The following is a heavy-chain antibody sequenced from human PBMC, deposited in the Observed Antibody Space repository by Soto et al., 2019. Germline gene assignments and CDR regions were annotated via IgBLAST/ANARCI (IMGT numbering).Heavy chain of an antibody. CDR1: GFTVSSDY. CDR2: IYSGGST. Sequence: EVQLVESGGGLIQPGGSLRLSCAASGFTVSSDYMSWVCQAPGKGLEWVSVIYSGGSTYYADSVKGRFTISRDNSKNTLYLQMNSLRAEDTAVYYCARELWSSAWKNYFEYWGQGTLVTVSS. V-gene: IGHV3-53*01. D-gene: IGHD6-19*01. CDR3: ARELWSSAWKNYFEY. J-gene: IGHJ4*02.